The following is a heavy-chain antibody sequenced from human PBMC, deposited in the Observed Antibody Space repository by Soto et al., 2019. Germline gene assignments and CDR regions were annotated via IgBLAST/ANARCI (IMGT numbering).Heavy chain of an antibody. CDR1: GDSVSSNSAA. V-gene: IGHV6-1*01. CDR3: VRDRDLYRDMFHADL. CDR2: TYFRSRWYY. J-gene: IGHJ4*01. D-gene: IGHD3-10*02. Sequence: SQTLSLTCAISGDSVSSNSAAWNWIRQSPSRGLEWPGRTYFRSRWYYDYAVSVQSRMSISADTSKNQFSLQLRSVIPEDTAVYFCVRDRDLYRDMFHADLWGQGTLVTVSS.